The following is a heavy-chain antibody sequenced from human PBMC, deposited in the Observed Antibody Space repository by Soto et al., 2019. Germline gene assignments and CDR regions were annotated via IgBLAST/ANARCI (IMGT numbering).Heavy chain of an antibody. Sequence: QVQLVQSGTEVKKPGASVKVSCKASGYTFLDFYIHWVRQAPGQGLEWMGFINPSGGGTTYAQQFQGTPPMTGDTPTSTVNMNLTTLRSEDRPIYYCARENPFPAAYWGQEPL. J-gene: IGHJ4*02. D-gene: IGHD2-15*01. CDR1: GYTFLDFY. V-gene: IGHV1-46*01. CDR3: ARENPFPAAY. CDR2: INPSGGGT.